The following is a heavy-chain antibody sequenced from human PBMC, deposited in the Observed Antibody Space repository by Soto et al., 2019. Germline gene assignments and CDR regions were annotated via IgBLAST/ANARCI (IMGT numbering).Heavy chain of an antibody. J-gene: IGHJ4*02. V-gene: IGHV4-31*03. CDR3: ARDRITIFGVVPFDY. CDR1: GGPISSGGYY. D-gene: IGHD3-3*01. CDR2: IYYSGST. Sequence: LSLTCTVSGGPISSGGYYWSWIRQHPGKGLEWIGYIYYSGSTYYNPSLKSRVTISVDTSKNQFSLKLSSVTAADTAVYYCARDRITIFGVVPFDYWGQGTLVTVSS.